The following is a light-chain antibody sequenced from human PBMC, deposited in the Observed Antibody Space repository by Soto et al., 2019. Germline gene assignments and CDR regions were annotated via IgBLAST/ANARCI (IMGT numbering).Light chain of an antibody. J-gene: IGKJ2*01. V-gene: IGKV1-39*01. CDR1: QSISSY. CDR2: AAS. CDR3: QQSYRTART. Sequence: DIQMTQSPSSLSASVGDRVTITCRASQSISSYLNWYQQKQWRAPKLLIYAASNLQSGVPSRFSGSGSWTDFTLTISSLQSEDFATYYCQQSYRTARTFGQGTKLEIK.